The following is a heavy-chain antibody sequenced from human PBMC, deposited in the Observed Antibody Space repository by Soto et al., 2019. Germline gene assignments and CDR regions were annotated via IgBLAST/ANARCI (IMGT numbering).Heavy chain of an antibody. V-gene: IGHV1-18*04. J-gene: IGHJ6*02. CDR3: ARCYDFWSGYYYYYYGMDV. CDR1: GYTFTSYG. CDR2: ISAYNGNT. Sequence: ASVKVSFKASGYTFTSYGISWVRQAPGQGLEWMGWISAYNGNTNYAQKLQGRVTMTTDTSTSTAYMELRSLRSDDTAVYYCARCYDFWSGYYYYYYGMDVWGQGTAVIVSS. D-gene: IGHD3-3*01.